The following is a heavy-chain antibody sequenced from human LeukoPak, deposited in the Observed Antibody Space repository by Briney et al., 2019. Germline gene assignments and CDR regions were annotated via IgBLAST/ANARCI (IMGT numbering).Heavy chain of an antibody. CDR3: ARGRGLYSYGSYYFDY. J-gene: IGHJ4*02. V-gene: IGHV4-34*01. CDR1: GGSFSGYY. CDR2: INLSGST. Sequence: PETLSLTCAVYGGSFSGYYWSWIRQPPGKGLEWIGEINLSGSTNYNPSLKSRVTISVDTSKNQFSLKLSSVTAADTAVYYCARGRGLYSYGSYYFDYWGQGTLVTVSS. D-gene: IGHD5-18*01.